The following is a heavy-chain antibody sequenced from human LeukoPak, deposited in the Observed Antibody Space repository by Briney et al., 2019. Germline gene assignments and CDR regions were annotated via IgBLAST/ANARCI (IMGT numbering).Heavy chain of an antibody. CDR3: ARTAGGNSYFYYMDV. CDR1: GFSLSTSGMC. J-gene: IGHJ6*03. Sequence: SGPTLVNPTPTLTLTCTFSGFSLSTSGMCVSWIRQPPGKALEWLARIDWDDDKYYSTYLKTRLTISKDTSKNQVVLTMTNVNPEDTATYYCARTAGGNSYFYYMDVWGKGTTVTVSS. D-gene: IGHD4-23*01. CDR2: IDWDDDK. V-gene: IGHV2-70*11.